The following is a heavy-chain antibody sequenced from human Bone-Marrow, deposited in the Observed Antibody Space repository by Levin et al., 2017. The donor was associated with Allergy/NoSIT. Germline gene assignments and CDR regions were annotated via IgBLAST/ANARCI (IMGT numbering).Heavy chain of an antibody. CDR2: IYSDGST. D-gene: IGHD2/OR15-2a*01. V-gene: IGHV3-53*01. CDR1: GFTVSNNY. CDR3: ARDVFL. Sequence: GGSLRLSCAASGFTVSNNYMRWVRQAPGKGLEWVSLIYSDGSTYYADSVKGRFTISRDNSRNTFYLQMNSLRAEDTAVYYCARDVFLWCQGTLVTVSS. J-gene: IGHJ4*02.